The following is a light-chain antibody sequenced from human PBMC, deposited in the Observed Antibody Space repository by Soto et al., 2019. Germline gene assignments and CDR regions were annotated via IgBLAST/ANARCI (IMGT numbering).Light chain of an antibody. CDR3: QTWGTGIRV. CDR1: SGHSSYA. CDR2: LSSDGSH. V-gene: IGLV4-69*01. Sequence: QLVLTQSPSASASLGASVKLTCTLSSGHSSYAIAWHQQQPEKGPRYLMKLSSDGSHIKGDGIPDRFSGSSSGAERYLTISGLQSEDEADYYCQTWGTGIRVFGGGTKLTVL. J-gene: IGLJ3*02.